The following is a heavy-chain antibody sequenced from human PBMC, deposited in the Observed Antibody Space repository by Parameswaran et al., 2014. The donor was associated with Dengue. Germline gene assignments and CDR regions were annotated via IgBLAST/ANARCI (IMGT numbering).Heavy chain of an antibody. D-gene: IGHD2/OR15-2a*01. CDR2: ISAYNGNT. CDR3: ARDRDYFDSFHI. Sequence: WVRQAPGQGLEWMGWISAYNGNTQYAQKFEGRVTMTTDTSTNTGYMELRSLRSDDTAMYYCARDRDYFDSFHIWGQGTMVT. V-gene: IGHV1-18*01. J-gene: IGHJ3*02.